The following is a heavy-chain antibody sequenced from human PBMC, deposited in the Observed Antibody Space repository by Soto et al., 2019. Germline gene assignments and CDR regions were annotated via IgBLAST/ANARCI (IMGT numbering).Heavy chain of an antibody. CDR2: ISGSGGST. D-gene: IGHD4-4*01. V-gene: IGHV3-23*01. J-gene: IGHJ6*03. Sequence: HPGGSLRLSCAASGFTFSSYAMSWVRQAPGKGLEWVSAISGSGGSTYYADSVKGRFTISRDKSISTAYLQWSSLKASDTAMYYCARFGYSNYEYYYYYMDVWGKGTTVTVSS. CDR3: ARFGYSNYEYYYYYMDV. CDR1: GFTFSSYA.